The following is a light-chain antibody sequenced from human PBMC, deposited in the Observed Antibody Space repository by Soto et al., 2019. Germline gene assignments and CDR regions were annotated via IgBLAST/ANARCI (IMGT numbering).Light chain of an antibody. V-gene: IGKV1-39*01. J-gene: IGKJ2*01. CDR1: QSISDD. CDR2: AAS. CDR3: QQSYSSLMYT. Sequence: DIELTQSPSSLSASVGVRVTITCRASQSISDDLNWYQLKAGKAPKLLIYAASSLQSGVPSRFSGSGSGTLFTLTINSLQPEDFATYYCQQSYSSLMYTFGQGTKVDIK.